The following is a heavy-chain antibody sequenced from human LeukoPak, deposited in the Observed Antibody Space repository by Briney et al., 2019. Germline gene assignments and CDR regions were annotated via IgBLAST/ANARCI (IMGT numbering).Heavy chain of an antibody. CDR1: GFTLSSYW. CDR3: RRGGGV. V-gene: IGHV3-7*01. Sequence: GGSLRLSCVASGFTLSSYWMNWVRQAPGKGLEWVANIKEDGSEKYYVDSVKGRFTISRDNAKNSLYLQMNSLRAEDTAVYFGRRGGGVWGQGTLVTVSS. J-gene: IGHJ4*02. D-gene: IGHD3-16*01. CDR2: IKEDGSEK.